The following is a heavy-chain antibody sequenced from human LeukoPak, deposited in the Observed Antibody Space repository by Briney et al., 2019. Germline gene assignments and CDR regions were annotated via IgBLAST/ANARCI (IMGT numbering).Heavy chain of an antibody. J-gene: IGHJ6*03. CDR3: ARDSGSMAYYMDV. D-gene: IGHD3-10*01. Sequence: PSETLSLTCAVYGGSFSGYYWSWIRQPPGKGLEWIGEINHSGSTTYNPSFKSRVTISLHTSKNRFSLKLRSVTAAATAVYYCARDSGSMAYYMDVWGKGTTVTVSS. CDR2: INHSGST. CDR1: GGSFSGYY. V-gene: IGHV4-34*01.